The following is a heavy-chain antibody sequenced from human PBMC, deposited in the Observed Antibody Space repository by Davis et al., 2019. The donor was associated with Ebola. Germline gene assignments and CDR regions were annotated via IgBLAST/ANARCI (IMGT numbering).Heavy chain of an antibody. CDR1: GFTFSSYA. V-gene: IGHV3-23*01. D-gene: IGHD6-13*01. CDR2: ISGSGGST. J-gene: IGHJ4*02. Sequence: GESLKISCAASGFTFSSYAMSWVRQAPGKGLEWVSAISGSGGSTYYADSVKGRFTISRDNSKNTLYLQMNSLRVEDTAVYYCAKLISSSWYRSYYFDYWGQGTLVTVSS. CDR3: AKLISSSWYRSYYFDY.